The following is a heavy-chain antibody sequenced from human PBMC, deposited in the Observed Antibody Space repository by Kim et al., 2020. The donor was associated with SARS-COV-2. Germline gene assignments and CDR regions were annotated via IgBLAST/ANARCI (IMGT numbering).Heavy chain of an antibody. J-gene: IGHJ6*02. D-gene: IGHD5-12*01. V-gene: IGHV3-23*01. CDR2: ISGSGGST. CDR3: TKAFSDYDYSWVEGYYGMDF. Sequence: GGSLRLSCAASGFTFSSYAMSWVRQAPGKGLEWVSAISGSGGSTYYADSVNGRLTISRDNSKNTLYLQMNSLRDEDTAVYYCTKAFSDYDYSWVEGYYGMDFWGQGTTVTVSS. CDR1: GFTFSSYA.